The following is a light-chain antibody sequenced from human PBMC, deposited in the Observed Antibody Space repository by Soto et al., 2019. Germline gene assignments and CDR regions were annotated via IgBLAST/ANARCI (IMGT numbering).Light chain of an antibody. Sequence: EIQMTQSPSALSASVGDRVTITCRASQSISSWLAWYQQKPGKAPKLLIYDASSLESGAPSRFSGSGSGTEFTLTISSLQPDDLATYYCQQYNSYSPTFGQGTKV. CDR2: DAS. J-gene: IGKJ1*01. CDR3: QQYNSYSPT. V-gene: IGKV1-5*01. CDR1: QSISSW.